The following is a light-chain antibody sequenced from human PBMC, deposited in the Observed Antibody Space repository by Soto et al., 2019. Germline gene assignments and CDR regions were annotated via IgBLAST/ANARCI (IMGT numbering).Light chain of an antibody. CDR2: SDV. V-gene: IGLV1-40*01. CDR1: SSKIGAGFG. CDR3: QSYDSGPPESYV. J-gene: IGLJ1*01. Sequence: SVLTRPPSGFGGPGGKVTSSLPGGSSKIGAGFGVHWYQHLPGTTPKLLIHSDVSRPSGVSARFSAFESGASASLVISGLQPEDEGDYVCQSYDSGPPESYVFGPGTKVTVL.